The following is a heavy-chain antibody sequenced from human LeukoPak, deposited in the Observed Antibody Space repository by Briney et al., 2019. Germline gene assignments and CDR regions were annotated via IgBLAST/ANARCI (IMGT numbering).Heavy chain of an antibody. CDR3: ARHSATYGSGA. CDR1: GASMNTYY. Sequence: SETLSLTCTVSGASMNTYYWTWIRQFPGKGLEWIGYISSTGNTNYNPSLKSRVTISLDTSKNRFSLELSSVTATDTAMYYCARHSATYGSGAWGQGTLVTVSS. V-gene: IGHV4-59*08. CDR2: ISSTGNT. D-gene: IGHD6-25*01. J-gene: IGHJ5*02.